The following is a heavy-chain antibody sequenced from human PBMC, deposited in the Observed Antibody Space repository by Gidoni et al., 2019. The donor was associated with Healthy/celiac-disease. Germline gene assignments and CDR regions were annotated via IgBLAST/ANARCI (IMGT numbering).Heavy chain of an antibody. V-gene: IGHV4-34*01. CDR2: INHSGST. CDR3: ARARERYGSRFDP. Sequence: QVQLQQSGAGLLKPSETLSLPCAVSGGSFSGYYWSWIRQPPGKGLEWIGEINHSGSTNYNPSLKSRVTISVDTSKNQFSLKLSSGTAADTAVYYCARARERYGSRFDPWGQGTLVTVSS. CDR1: GGSFSGYY. D-gene: IGHD1-1*01. J-gene: IGHJ5*02.